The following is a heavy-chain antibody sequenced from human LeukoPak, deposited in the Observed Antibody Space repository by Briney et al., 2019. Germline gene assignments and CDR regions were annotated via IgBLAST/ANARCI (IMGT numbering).Heavy chain of an antibody. CDR2: IFHSGNT. CDR1: GGSIRSDDCY. J-gene: IGHJ5*02. Sequence: SETLSLTCIVSGGSIRSDDCYWSWIRQSPGMGLEWIGYIFHSGNTFYNPSLKSRVTISVDTSKNHFSLDLTSVTAADTAVYSCARVYPSGKLNWFDPWGQGTLVTVSS. V-gene: IGHV4-30-4*01. CDR3: ARVYPSGKLNWFDP.